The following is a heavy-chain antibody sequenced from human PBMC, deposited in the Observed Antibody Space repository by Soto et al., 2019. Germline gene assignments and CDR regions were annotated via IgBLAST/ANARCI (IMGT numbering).Heavy chain of an antibody. CDR2: IDGDGSST. CDR3: ARDRGGWQLLKNFDP. V-gene: IGHV3-74*01. Sequence: EVQLVESGGDLVQPGGSLRLSCAASGFTLSSYWMHWVRQGPGKGLEWVSRIDGDGSSTDYAASVKGRYIISRDNAKSTLFLQWNSLRAEDTAVYDCARDRGGWQLLKNFDPWGQGTLVTVSA. J-gene: IGHJ5*02. D-gene: IGHD1-26*01. CDR1: GFTLSSYW.